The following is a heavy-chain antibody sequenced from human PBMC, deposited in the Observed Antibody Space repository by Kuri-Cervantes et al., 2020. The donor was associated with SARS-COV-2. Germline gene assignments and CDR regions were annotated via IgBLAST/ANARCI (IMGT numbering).Heavy chain of an antibody. D-gene: IGHD6-6*01. Sequence: GSLRLSCAVSGGSISSSNWWSWVRQPPGKGLEWIGEIYHSGSTNYNPSLKSRVTISVGKSKNQFSLKLSSVTAADTAVYYCARTYSSSSLFYDYWGQGTLVTVSS. CDR3: ARTYSSSSLFYDY. CDR1: GGSISSSNW. CDR2: IYHSGST. V-gene: IGHV4-4*02. J-gene: IGHJ4*02.